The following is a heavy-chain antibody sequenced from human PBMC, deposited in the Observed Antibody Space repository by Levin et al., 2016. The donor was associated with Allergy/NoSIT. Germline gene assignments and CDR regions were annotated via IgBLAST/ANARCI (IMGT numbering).Heavy chain of an antibody. CDR3: TTEGYCSGGSCPYSDYYGMDV. Sequence: GGSLRLSCTASGFRSGDHAISWVRQAPRKGLEWVGFIRANAYAGTTEYAASVKGRFTVSRDDSKSSAYLHMSSLKTEDTAVYYCTTEGYCSGGSCPYSDYYGMDVWGQGTTVTVSS. V-gene: IGHV3-49*04. D-gene: IGHD2-15*01. CDR2: IRANAYAGTT. J-gene: IGHJ6*02. CDR1: GFRSGDHA.